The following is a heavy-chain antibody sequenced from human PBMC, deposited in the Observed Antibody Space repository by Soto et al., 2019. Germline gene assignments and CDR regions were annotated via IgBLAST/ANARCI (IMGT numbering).Heavy chain of an antibody. CDR3: ARAPNILTVKYYFDH. J-gene: IGHJ4*02. CDR2: IIPIFGTA. Sequence: SVKVSCKASGGTFSSYSINWVRQAPGQGLEWMGGIIPIFGTANNAQKFQGRVTITADESATTVYMELSSLRSEDTAVYYCARAPNILTVKYYFDHWGQGTLVTVSS. CDR1: GGTFSSYS. D-gene: IGHD3-9*01. V-gene: IGHV1-69*13.